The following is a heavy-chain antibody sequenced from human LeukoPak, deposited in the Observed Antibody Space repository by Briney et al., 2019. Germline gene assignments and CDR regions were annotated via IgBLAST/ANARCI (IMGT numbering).Heavy chain of an antibody. J-gene: IGHJ5*02. CDR3: ARVGAYYDILTGYPLNNWFDP. V-gene: IGHV4-59*01. D-gene: IGHD3-9*01. CDR2: IYYSGST. CDR1: GGSISSYY. Sequence: SETLSLTCTVSGGSISSYYWSWIRQPPGKGLEWVGYIYYSGSTNYNPSLKSRVTISVDTSKNQFSLKLSSVTAADTAVYYCARVGAYYDILTGYPLNNWFDPWGQGTLATVSS.